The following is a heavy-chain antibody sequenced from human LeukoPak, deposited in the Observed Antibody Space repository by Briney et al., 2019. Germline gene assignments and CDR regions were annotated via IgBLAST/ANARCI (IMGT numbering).Heavy chain of an antibody. CDR2: IYYSGST. CDR3: ARGPHSIRYYMDV. CDR1: GGSISSSSYY. J-gene: IGHJ6*03. V-gene: IGHV4-39*07. Sequence: SETLSLACTVSGGSISSSSYYWGWIRQPPGKGLEWIGSIYYSGSTYYNPSLKSRVTISVDTSKNQFSLKLSSVTAADTAVYYCARGPHSIRYYMDVWGKGTTVTVSS.